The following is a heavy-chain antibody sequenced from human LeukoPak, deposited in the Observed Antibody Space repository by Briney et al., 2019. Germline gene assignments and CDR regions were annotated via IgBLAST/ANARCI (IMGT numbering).Heavy chain of an antibody. V-gene: IGHV1-8*01. D-gene: IGHD5-18*01. Sequence: ASVKVSCKASGYTFTSYDINWVRQATGQGLEWMGWMNPNSGNTGYAQKFQGRVTMTRNTSISTAYMELSSLRSEDTAVYYCARGASQRGYSYGYWYYWGQGTLVTVPS. CDR3: ARGASQRGYSYGYWYY. CDR1: GYTFTSYD. CDR2: MNPNSGNT. J-gene: IGHJ4*02.